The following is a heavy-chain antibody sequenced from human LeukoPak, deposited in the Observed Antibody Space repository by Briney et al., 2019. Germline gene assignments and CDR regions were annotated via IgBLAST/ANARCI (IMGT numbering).Heavy chain of an antibody. CDR1: GGSFSGYY. V-gene: IGHV4-34*01. CDR2: INHRGGT. J-gene: IGHJ3*02. CDR3: VRELAVARAAFDM. Sequence: SETLSLTCAVFGGSFSGYYWSWIRQPPGRGLEWIGEINHRGGTNYNPSLKSRVSISVDTSKNQFSLNLRSVTAADTAVYYCVRELAVARAAFDMWGQGTMVTISS. D-gene: IGHD6-19*01.